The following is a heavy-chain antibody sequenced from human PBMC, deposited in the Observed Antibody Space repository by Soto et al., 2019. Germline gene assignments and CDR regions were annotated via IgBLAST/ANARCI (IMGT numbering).Heavy chain of an antibody. D-gene: IGHD3-3*01. CDR3: ASTVSDLLSGFRNYYYMDV. CDR1: GGSFTGYY. Sequence: QVQLQQWGAGLLKPSETLSLTCAVYGGSFTGYYWSWIRQPPGKGLEWVGEINHIGSTNYNPSLQSRVSISLDTSKNQFSLKLTSVTAADTAMYFCASTVSDLLSGFRNYYYMDVWGMGTTVTVSS. CDR2: INHIGST. V-gene: IGHV4-34*01. J-gene: IGHJ6*03.